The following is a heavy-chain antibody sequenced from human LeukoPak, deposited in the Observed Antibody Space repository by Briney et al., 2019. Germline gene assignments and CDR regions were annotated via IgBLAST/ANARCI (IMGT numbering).Heavy chain of an antibody. Sequence: PGGSLRLSCAASGFTFSSYWMSWVRQAPGKGLEWVANIKQDGSEKYYVDSVKGRFTISRDNAKNSLYLQMNSLRAEDTAVYYCARGPRGRLELLGFDPWGQGTLVTVSS. CDR1: GFTFSSYW. V-gene: IGHV3-7*01. CDR2: IKQDGSEK. J-gene: IGHJ5*02. CDR3: ARGPRGRLELLGFDP. D-gene: IGHD1-7*01.